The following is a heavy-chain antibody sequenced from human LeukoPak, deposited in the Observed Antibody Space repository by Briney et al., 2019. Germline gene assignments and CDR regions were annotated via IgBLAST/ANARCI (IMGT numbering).Heavy chain of an antibody. Sequence: GGSLRLSCAASGFTFSSYWMHWVRQAPGKGLVWVSRINSDGSSTSYADSVKGRFTISRDNAKNTLYLQMNSLRAEDTAVYYCARADIRYSGYDYWGQGTLVTVSS. CDR3: ARADIRYSGYDY. CDR2: INSDGSST. V-gene: IGHV3-74*01. CDR1: GFTFSSYW. J-gene: IGHJ4*02. D-gene: IGHD5-12*01.